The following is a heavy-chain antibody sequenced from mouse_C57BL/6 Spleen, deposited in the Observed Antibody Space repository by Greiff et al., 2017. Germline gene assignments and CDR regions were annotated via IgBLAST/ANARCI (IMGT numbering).Heavy chain of an antibody. Sequence: QVQLQQPGAELVKPGASVKLSCKASGYTFTSYWMHWVKQRPGQGLEWIGVIHPNSGSTNYNEKFKSKATLTVDKSYSTAYMQLSRLTSEDAAVLYYSRGVDDDYDRYAMDYWGQGTSVTVSS. J-gene: IGHJ4*01. V-gene: IGHV1-64*01. CDR3: SRGVDDDYDRYAMDY. CDR2: IHPNSGST. CDR1: GYTFTSYW. D-gene: IGHD2-4*01.